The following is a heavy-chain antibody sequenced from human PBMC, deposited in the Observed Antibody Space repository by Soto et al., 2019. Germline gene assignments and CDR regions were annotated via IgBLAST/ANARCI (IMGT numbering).Heavy chain of an antibody. J-gene: IGHJ4*02. Sequence: ASVKVSCKASGYTFTGYYMHWVRQAPGQGLEWMGWINPNSGGTNYAQKFQGRVTMTRDTSISTAYMELSRLRSDDTAVYYCAREKGGPQVQLGFDYWGQGTLVTVSS. D-gene: IGHD3-16*01. V-gene: IGHV1-2*02. CDR1: GYTFTGYY. CDR3: AREKGGPQVQLGFDY. CDR2: INPNSGGT.